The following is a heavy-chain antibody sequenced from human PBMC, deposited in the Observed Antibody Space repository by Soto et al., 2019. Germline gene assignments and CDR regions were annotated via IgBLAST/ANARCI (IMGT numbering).Heavy chain of an antibody. Sequence: PXGTLSLTCTVSGASISSSRSYWGWVRQPPGKGLEWIVSFYYTGGTYSTYYNPSLKSRVTISVDTSKSQFSLNLRSVTAADTAVYYCASPRQGNYDFLSGYYALDYWGQGTLVTVSS. CDR3: ASPRQGNYDFLSGYYALDY. V-gene: IGHV4-39*01. CDR2: FYYTGGT. D-gene: IGHD3-3*01. J-gene: IGHJ4*02. CDR1: GASISSSRSY.